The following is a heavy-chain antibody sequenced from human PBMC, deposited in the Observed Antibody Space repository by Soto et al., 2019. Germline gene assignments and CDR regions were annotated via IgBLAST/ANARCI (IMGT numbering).Heavy chain of an antibody. V-gene: IGHV4-39*01. CDR2: VYSSGNS. CDR3: AGNIADRIYYFYY. CDR1: GGSISSSDYY. D-gene: IGHD6-6*01. J-gene: IGHJ4*02. Sequence: NPSETLALTCTVSGGSISSSDYYWGWIRQPPGKGLEWIGSVYSSGNSYYTPSLKSRVTISVDPSKNQFSLRLSSVSAADTAVYYCAGNIADRIYYFYYWGQGTMVTGSS.